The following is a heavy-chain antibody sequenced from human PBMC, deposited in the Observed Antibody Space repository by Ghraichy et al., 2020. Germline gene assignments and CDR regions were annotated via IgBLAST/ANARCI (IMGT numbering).Heavy chain of an antibody. D-gene: IGHD3-3*01. CDR3: TREGLPYYDFWSGYHPPDY. CDR2: IRSKAYGGTT. J-gene: IGHJ4*02. Sequence: GGSLRLSCTASGFTFGDYAMSWVRQAPGKGLEWVGFIRSKAYGGTTEYAASVKGRFTISRDDSKSIAYLQMNSLKTEDTAVYYCTREGLPYYDFWSGYHPPDYWGQGTLVTVSS. CDR1: GFTFGDYA. V-gene: IGHV3-49*04.